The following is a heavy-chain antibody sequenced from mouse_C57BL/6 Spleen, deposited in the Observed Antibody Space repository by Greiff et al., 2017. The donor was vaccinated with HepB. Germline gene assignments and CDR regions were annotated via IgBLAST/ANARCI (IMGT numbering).Heavy chain of an antibody. V-gene: IGHV5-9*01. CDR1: GFTFSSYT. D-gene: IGHD2-3*01. CDR2: ISGGGGNT. CDR3: ARRDGYWFAY. J-gene: IGHJ3*01. Sequence: EVKLMESGGGLVKPGGSLKLSCAASGFTFSSYTMSWVRQTPEKRLEWVATISGGGGNTYYPDSVKGRFTISRDTAKNTLYLQMSSLRSEDTALYYCARRDGYWFAYWGQGTLVTVSA.